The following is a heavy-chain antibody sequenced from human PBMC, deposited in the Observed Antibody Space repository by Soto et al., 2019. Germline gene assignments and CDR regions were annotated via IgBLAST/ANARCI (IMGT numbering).Heavy chain of an antibody. J-gene: IGHJ4*02. CDR2: ISYDGSNK. D-gene: IGHD3-16*01. V-gene: IGHV3-30-3*01. CDR1: GFTFSSYA. CDR3: AKVWGELATRAPHGY. Sequence: GGSLRLSCAASGFTFSSYAMHWVRQAPGKGLEWVAVISYDGSNKYYADSVKGRFTISRDNSKNTLYLQMNSLRAEDTAVYYCAKVWGELATRAPHGYWGQGTLVTVSS.